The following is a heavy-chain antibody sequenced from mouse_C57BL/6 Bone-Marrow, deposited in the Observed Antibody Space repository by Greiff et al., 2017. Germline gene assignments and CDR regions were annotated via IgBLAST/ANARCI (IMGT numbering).Heavy chain of an antibody. CDR3: ARATGSMDY. CDR2: IDPSDSYT. D-gene: IGHD1-1*01. CDR1: GYTFTSYW. V-gene: IGHV1-59*01. Sequence: QVQLQQPGAELVRPGPSVKLSCKASGYTFTSYWMHWVKQRPGQGLEWIGVIDPSDSYTNYNQKFKGKATLTVDTSSSTAYMQLSSLTSEDFAVYYCARATGSMDYWGQGTSVTVSS. J-gene: IGHJ4*01.